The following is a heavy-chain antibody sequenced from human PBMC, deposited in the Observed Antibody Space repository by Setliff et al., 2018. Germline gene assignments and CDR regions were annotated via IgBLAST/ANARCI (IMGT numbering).Heavy chain of an antibody. CDR3: ARSLGSGSYYNSRPFYSDY. CDR2: IDPSGNT. D-gene: IGHD3-10*01. CDR1: GGSISSGTNY. Sequence: SETLSLTCTVSGGSISSGTNYWSWIRQPAGRGLEWIGHIDPSGNTNYQPSLKSRVTISGDTSKNQFSLKLTSVTAADTAVYYCARSLGSGSYYNSRPFYSDYWGQGTLVTVS. V-gene: IGHV4-61*09. J-gene: IGHJ4*02.